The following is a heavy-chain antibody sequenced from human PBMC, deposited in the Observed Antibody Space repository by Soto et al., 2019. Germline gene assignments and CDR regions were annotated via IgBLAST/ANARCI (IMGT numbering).Heavy chain of an antibody. CDR3: ARDSSGWIYYYYYGMDV. D-gene: IGHD6-19*01. V-gene: IGHV1-18*01. Sequence: ASVKVSCKASGYTFTSYGISGVRQAPGQGLEWMGWISAYNGNTNYAQKLQGRVTMTTDTSTSTAYMELRSLRSDDTAVYYCARDSSGWIYYYYYGMDVWGQGTTVTVSS. CDR2: ISAYNGNT. J-gene: IGHJ6*02. CDR1: GYTFTSYG.